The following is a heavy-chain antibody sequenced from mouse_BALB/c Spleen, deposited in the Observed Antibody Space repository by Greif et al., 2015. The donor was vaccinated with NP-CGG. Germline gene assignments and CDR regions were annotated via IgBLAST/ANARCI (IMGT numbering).Heavy chain of an antibody. Sequence: VQGVESGPGLVAPSQSLSITCTVSGFSLTSYGVHWVRQPPGKGLEWLGVIWAGGSTNYNSALMSRLSISKDNSKSQVFLKMNSLQTDDTAMYYCARGGGNSYYAMHYWGQGTSVTVSS. CDR1: GFSLTSYG. D-gene: IGHD2-1*01. J-gene: IGHJ4*01. CDR2: IWAGGST. V-gene: IGHV2-9*02. CDR3: ARGGGNSYYAMHY.